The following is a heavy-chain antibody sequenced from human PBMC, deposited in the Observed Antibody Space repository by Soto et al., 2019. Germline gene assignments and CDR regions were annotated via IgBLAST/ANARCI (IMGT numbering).Heavy chain of an antibody. CDR2: IDTDGSRK. J-gene: IGHJ6*02. V-gene: IGHV3-7*01. D-gene: IGHD3-16*01. CDR3: ARERGSNYYYYGMDV. CDR1: GFNFNTYW. Sequence: GGSLRLSCAASGFNFNTYWMYWVRQAPGKGLEWVANIDTDGSRKNYVDSVKGRFIISRDNSKNTLYLQMNSLRAEDTAVYYCARERGSNYYYYGMDVWGQGTTVTVSS.